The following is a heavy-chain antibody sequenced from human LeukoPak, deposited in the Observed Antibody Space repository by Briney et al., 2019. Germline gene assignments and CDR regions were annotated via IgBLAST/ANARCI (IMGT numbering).Heavy chain of an antibody. V-gene: IGHV4-34*01. CDR3: ARAPSGYCSGGSCYSKYYYYGMDV. CDR1: GGSISSYY. D-gene: IGHD2-15*01. Sequence: SETLSLTCTVSGGSISSYYWSWIRQPPGKGLEWIGEINHSGSTNYNPSLKSRVTISVDTSKNQFSLKLSSVTAADTAVYYCARAPSGYCSGGSCYSKYYYYGMDVWGQGTTVTVSS. CDR2: INHSGST. J-gene: IGHJ6*02.